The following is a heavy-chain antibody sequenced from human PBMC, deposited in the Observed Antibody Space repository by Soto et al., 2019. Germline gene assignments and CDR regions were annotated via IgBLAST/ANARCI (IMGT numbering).Heavy chain of an antibody. CDR1: GDSISSYY. CDR3: ALRSMAVVPQY. V-gene: IGHV4-59*01. D-gene: IGHD3-22*01. Sequence: QVQLQESGPGLVKPSETLSLTCAVSGDSISSYYCMWIRQPPGKGLESIGYLYYGRSANYNPSLRSRVTLSVDPSTNQCSLTLSSMTAADTAVYYCALRSMAVVPQYWGQGTLVTVSS. J-gene: IGHJ4*02. CDR2: LYYGRSA.